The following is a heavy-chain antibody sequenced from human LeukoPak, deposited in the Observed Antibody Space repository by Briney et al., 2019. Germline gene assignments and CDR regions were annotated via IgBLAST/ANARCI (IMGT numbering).Heavy chain of an antibody. CDR3: AKDPRVATIEIFDY. J-gene: IGHJ4*02. V-gene: IGHV3-23*01. D-gene: IGHD5-12*01. CDR2: ISGGGGVT. CDR1: GFTFSSYA. Sequence: GGSLRLSCAASGFTFSSYAMSWVRQAPGKGLEWVSSISGGGGVTYYADSVKGRFTISRDNSKNTLYLQTNSLRAEDTAVYYCAKDPRVATIEIFDYWGQGTLVTVSS.